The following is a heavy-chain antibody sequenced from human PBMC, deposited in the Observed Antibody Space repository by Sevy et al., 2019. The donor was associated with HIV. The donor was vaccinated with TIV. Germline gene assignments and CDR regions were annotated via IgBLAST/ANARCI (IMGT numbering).Heavy chain of an antibody. V-gene: IGHV3-23*01. CDR1: GFNFNTFA. J-gene: IGHJ4*02. CDR3: VKEGEGYNYDSSGSFGL. D-gene: IGHD3-22*01. CDR2: ISGSSYST. Sequence: GSLRLSCAASGFNFNTFAMSWVRQAPGKGLEWVSAISGSSYSTYYANSVKGRFTISRDNSKNTSYLQMNSLRAEDTAVYYCVKEGEGYNYDSSGSFGLWGQGTLVTVSS.